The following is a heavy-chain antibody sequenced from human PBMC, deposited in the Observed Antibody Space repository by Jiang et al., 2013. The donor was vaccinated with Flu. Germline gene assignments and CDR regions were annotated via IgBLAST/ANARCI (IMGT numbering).Heavy chain of an antibody. CDR1: EFTFSRHA. CDR3: AKEPGPRPNYYYGVDV. Sequence: VQLLESGGDLVQPGGSLRVSCTGSEFTFSRHAMSWVRQAPGKGLEWVSAITGGGDTAYYAESVNGRFTISRDNSKNTLYLQMNSLRADDTAVYYCAKEPGPRPNYYYGVDVWGKGTTVTVSS. V-gene: IGHV3-23*01. D-gene: IGHD1-14*01. J-gene: IGHJ6*04. CDR2: ITGGGDTA.